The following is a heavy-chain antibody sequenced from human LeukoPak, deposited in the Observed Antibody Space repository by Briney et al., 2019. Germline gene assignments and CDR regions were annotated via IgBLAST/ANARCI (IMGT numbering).Heavy chain of an antibody. CDR1: GYSISSGYY. V-gene: IGHV4-38-2*02. CDR3: ARRGDCSSTSCYTGGYYYYYMDV. D-gene: IGHD2-2*02. J-gene: IGHJ6*03. Sequence: SETLSLTCTVSGYSISSGYYWGWIRQPPGKGLEWIGSIYHSGSTYYNPPLKSRVTISVDTSKNQFSLKLSPVTAADTAVYYCARRGDCSSTSCYTGGYYYYYMDVWGKGTTVTVSS. CDR2: IYHSGST.